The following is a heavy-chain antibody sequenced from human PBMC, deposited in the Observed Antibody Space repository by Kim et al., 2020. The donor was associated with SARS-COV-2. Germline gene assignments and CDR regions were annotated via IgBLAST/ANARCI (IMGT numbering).Heavy chain of an antibody. V-gene: IGHV3-33*01. D-gene: IGHD3-10*01. CDR2: IWYDGSNK. CDR1: GFTFSSYG. Sequence: GGSLRLSCAASGFTFSSYGMHWVRQAPGKGLEWGAVIWYDGSNKYYADSVKGRFTISRDNSKNTLYLQMNSLRAEDTAVYYCASGPGATAYYRAFDIWGQGTMVTVSS. J-gene: IGHJ3*02. CDR3: ASGPGATAYYRAFDI.